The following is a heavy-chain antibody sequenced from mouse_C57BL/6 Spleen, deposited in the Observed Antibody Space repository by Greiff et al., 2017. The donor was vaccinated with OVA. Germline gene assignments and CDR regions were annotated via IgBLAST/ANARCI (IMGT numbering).Heavy chain of an antibody. Sequence: EVQGVESGGDLVKPGGSLKLSCAASGFTFSSYGMSWVRQTPDKRLEWVATISSGGSYTYYPDSVKGRFTISRDNAKNTLYLQMSSLKSEDTAMYYCARHNYYSNYGWYFDVWGTGTTVTVSS. D-gene: IGHD2-5*01. V-gene: IGHV5-6*01. CDR1: GFTFSSYG. CDR3: ARHNYYSNYGWYFDV. J-gene: IGHJ1*03. CDR2: ISSGGSYT.